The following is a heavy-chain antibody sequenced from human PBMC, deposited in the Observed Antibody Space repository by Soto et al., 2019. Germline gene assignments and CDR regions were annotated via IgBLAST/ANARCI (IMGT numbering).Heavy chain of an antibody. Sequence: ASVKVSCKASGYTFTSYAMHWVRQAPGQRLKWMGWINDGNDNTKYSQKFQGRVTITRDTSASTAYMELSSLSSEDTAVYYCARGYITGTTSNAFDIWGQGTMVTVSS. CDR2: INDGNDNT. CDR3: ARGYITGTTSNAFDI. J-gene: IGHJ3*02. D-gene: IGHD1-7*01. CDR1: GYTFTSYA. V-gene: IGHV1-3*01.